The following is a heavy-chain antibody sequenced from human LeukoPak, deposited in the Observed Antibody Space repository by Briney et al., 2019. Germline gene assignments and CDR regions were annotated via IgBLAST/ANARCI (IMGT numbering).Heavy chain of an antibody. V-gene: IGHV3-23*01. D-gene: IGHD2-8*01. CDR2: ISGSGGSR. J-gene: IGHJ4*02. Sequence: GGSLRLSCAASGFTLSSYAMNWVRQAPGKGLEWVSAISGSGGSRYYADSVKGRFTISRDSSKNTLYLQMNSLRAEDTAVYYCAKELYPLDYYFDYWGQGTLVTVSS. CDR3: AKELYPLDYYFDY. CDR1: GFTLSSYA.